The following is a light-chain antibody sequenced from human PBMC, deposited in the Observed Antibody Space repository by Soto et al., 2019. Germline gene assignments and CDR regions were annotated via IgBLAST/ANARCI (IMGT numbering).Light chain of an antibody. CDR1: QTVRNNY. CDR2: DAF. J-gene: IGKJ5*01. Sequence: EFVLTQSPGTLSLSPGERATLSCRASQTVRNNYLAWYQQKPGQAPRLLIYDAFSRATGIPDRFSGGGSGTDFTLTISRLEPEDFAVYYCQQCGSSPITFGQGTRLENK. CDR3: QQCGSSPIT. V-gene: IGKV3-20*01.